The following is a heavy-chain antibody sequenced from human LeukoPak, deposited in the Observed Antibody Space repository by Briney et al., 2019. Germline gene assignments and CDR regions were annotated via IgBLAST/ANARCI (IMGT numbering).Heavy chain of an antibody. CDR3: ARDLKRRVYYDSSGSDDAFDI. CDR1: GFTFSSYA. V-gene: IGHV3-23*01. Sequence: SGGSLRLSCAASGFTFSSYAMSWVRQAPGKGLEWVSAISGSGGSTYYADSVKGRFTISRDNAKNSLYLQMNSLRAEDTAVYYCARDLKRRVYYDSSGSDDAFDIWGQGTMVTVSS. J-gene: IGHJ3*02. D-gene: IGHD3-22*01. CDR2: ISGSGGST.